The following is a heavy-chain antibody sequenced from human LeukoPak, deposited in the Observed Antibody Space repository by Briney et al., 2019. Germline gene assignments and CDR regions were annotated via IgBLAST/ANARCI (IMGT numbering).Heavy chain of an antibody. J-gene: IGHJ5*02. CDR3: ARKTAAGTVWFDP. CDR1: GGSFSGYY. D-gene: IGHD6-13*01. CDR2: INHSGST. V-gene: IGHV4-34*01. Sequence: SETLSLTCAVYGGSFSGYYWSWIRQPPGKGLEWIGEINHSGSTNYNPSLKSRVTISVDTSKNQFSLKLSSVTAAETAVYYCARKTAAGTVWFDPWGQGTLVTVSS.